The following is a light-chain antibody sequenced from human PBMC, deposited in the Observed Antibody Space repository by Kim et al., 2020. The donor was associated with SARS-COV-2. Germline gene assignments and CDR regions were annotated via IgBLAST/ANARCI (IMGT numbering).Light chain of an antibody. CDR3: EQTKSFPWT. CDR2: AES. V-gene: IGKV1-12*01. J-gene: IGKJ1*01. CDR1: QDISTW. Sequence: DIHMTQSPSSVSASVGGRVTITCRASQDISTWLAWYQQRPGKAPKLLIYAESSLQSGVPSKFSGSGSWIDFTLTINSLQPEDFATYYCEQTKSFPWTFGQGTKVDIK.